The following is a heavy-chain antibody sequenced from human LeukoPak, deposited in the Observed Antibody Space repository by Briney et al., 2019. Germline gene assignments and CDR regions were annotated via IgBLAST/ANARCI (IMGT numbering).Heavy chain of an antibody. CDR1: GGTFSSYA. J-gene: IGHJ4*02. Sequence: ASVKVSCKASGGTFSSYAISWVRQAPGQGLEWMGGIIPIFGTANYAQKFQGRVTITTDESTSTAYMELSSLRSEDTAVCYCARGGGLIGYCSSTSCYREYYFDYWGQGTLVTVSS. V-gene: IGHV1-69*05. CDR2: IIPIFGTA. D-gene: IGHD2-2*01. CDR3: ARGGGLIGYCSSTSCYREYYFDY.